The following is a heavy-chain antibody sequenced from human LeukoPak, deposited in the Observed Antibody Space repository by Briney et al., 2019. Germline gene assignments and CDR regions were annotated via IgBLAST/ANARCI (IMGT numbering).Heavy chain of an antibody. D-gene: IGHD2-15*01. CDR3: ARVIIRILVVVAARWFDA. V-gene: IGHV4-39*07. Sequence: SETLSLTCTVSGGSISSSTYYWGWIRQPPGKGLEWIGSIYYSGSTYYNPSIKSRVTISVDTSRNQFFLKRSSLTAAHTAVYYCARVIIRILVVVAARWFDAWGQGTLVTVSS. J-gene: IGHJ5*02. CDR2: IYYSGST. CDR1: GGSISSSTYY.